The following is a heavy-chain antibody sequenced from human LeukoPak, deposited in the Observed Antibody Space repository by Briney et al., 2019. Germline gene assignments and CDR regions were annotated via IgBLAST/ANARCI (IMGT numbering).Heavy chain of an antibody. D-gene: IGHD2-2*01. V-gene: IGHV1-2*02. Sequence: ASVKVSCKASGYTFTGYYMHWVRQAPGQGLEWMGWINPNSDGTNYAQKFQGRVTMTRDTSISTAYMELSRLRSDDTAVYYCARAHYCSSTSCYRVVFDYWGQGTLVTVSS. J-gene: IGHJ4*02. CDR2: INPNSDGT. CDR1: GYTFTGYY. CDR3: ARAHYCSSTSCYRVVFDY.